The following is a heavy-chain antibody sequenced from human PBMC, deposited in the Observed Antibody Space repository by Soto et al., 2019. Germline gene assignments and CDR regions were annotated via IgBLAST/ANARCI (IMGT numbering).Heavy chain of an antibody. CDR3: ALPKLARPGDYYYYGIDV. Sequence: PGESLKISCKGSGYSFTSYWIGWVRQMPGKGLEWMGIIYPGDSDTRYSPSFQGQVTISADKSISTAYLQWSSLKASDTAMYYCALPKLARPGDYYYYGIDVRGQRTTDTGSS. CDR2: IYPGDSDT. D-gene: IGHD6-6*01. V-gene: IGHV5-51*01. CDR1: GYSFTSYW. J-gene: IGHJ6*02.